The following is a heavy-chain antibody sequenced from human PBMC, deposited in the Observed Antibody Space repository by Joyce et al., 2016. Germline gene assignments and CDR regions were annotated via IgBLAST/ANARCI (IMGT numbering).Heavy chain of an antibody. J-gene: IGHJ4*02. Sequence: QVQLQQWGAGLLKPSETLSLTCAVSGGPFRGFFWTWVRQPPGKGLAWIGDINNSGVTNYNPSRKTRVTFSVDTSKNQFSLKLTSLSAADTAVYYCARSQWLAPLMYWGQGTPVTVSS. CDR1: GGPFRGFF. CDR3: ARSQWLAPLMY. CDR2: INNSGVT. D-gene: IGHD6-19*01. V-gene: IGHV4-34*01.